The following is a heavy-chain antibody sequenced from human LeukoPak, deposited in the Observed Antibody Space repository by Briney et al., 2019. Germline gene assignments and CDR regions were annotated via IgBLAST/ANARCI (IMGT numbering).Heavy chain of an antibody. V-gene: IGHV1-18*01. D-gene: IGHD2-15*01. CDR3: ARDKENGGSCCYHWFDP. CDR1: GYTFTSCG. CDR2: MSAYNGNT. Sequence: SSVNVSFKTSGYTFTSCGISWVRQAPGQGLEWMGWMSAYNGNTNYAQKLKGRVTMTTATSTSTAYMELRSLRSEATAVYSCARDKENGGSCCYHWFDPWGRGTLVTVSS. J-gene: IGHJ5*02.